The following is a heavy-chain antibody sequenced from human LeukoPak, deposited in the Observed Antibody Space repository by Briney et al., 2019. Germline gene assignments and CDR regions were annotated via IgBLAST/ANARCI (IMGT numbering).Heavy chain of an antibody. CDR3: ARDGSYYDSSGYLINWFDP. D-gene: IGHD3-22*01. Sequence: GGSLRLSCTASGFTFSNFWMGWVRQAPGKGLEWVSAISGSGGSTYYADSVKGRFTISRDNSKNTLYLQMNSLRAEDTAVYYCARDGSYYDSSGYLINWFDPWGQGTLVTVSS. CDR2: ISGSGGST. V-gene: IGHV3-23*01. J-gene: IGHJ5*02. CDR1: GFTFSNFW.